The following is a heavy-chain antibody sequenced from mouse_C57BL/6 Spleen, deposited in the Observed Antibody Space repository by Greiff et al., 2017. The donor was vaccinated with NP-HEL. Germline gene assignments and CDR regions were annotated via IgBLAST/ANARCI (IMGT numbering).Heavy chain of an antibody. CDR2: IYPYNGVS. Sequence: EVKLMESGPELVKPGASVKISCKASGYSFTGYYMHWVKQSHGNILDWIGYIYPYNGVSSYNQKFKGKATLTVDKSSSTAYMELRSLTSEDSAVYYCARSNDGYQGYFDYWGQGTTLTVSS. V-gene: IGHV1-31*01. D-gene: IGHD2-3*01. J-gene: IGHJ2*01. CDR1: GYSFTGYY. CDR3: ARSNDGYQGYFDY.